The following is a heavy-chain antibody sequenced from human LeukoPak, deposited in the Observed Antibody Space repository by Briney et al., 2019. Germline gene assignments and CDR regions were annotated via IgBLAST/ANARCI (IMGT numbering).Heavy chain of an antibody. CDR2: IYYSGST. D-gene: IGHD4-17*01. CDR1: GGSISSSSYY. J-gene: IGHJ6*02. CDR3: ARVMGYGDYVSYYYGMDV. Sequence: SETLSLTCTVSGGSISSSSYYWGWIRQPPGKGLELIGSIYYSGSTYYNPSLKSRITISVDTSKNQFSLKVSSVTAADTAVYYCARVMGYGDYVSYYYGMDVWGQGTTVIVSS. V-gene: IGHV4-39*07.